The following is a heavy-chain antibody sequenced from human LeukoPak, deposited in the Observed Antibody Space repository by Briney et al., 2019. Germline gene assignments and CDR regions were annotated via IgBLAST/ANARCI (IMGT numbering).Heavy chain of an antibody. V-gene: IGHV3-23*01. CDR1: GFIFSSYA. D-gene: IGHD1-14*01. Sequence: GGSLRLSCAASGFIFSSYAMSWVRQAPGKGLEWVAVVGAGGGSTWYADTVKGRLTISRDNSKNTLYLQMNSLRVEDTAVYYCAKDLFSSTGIDSWGQGALVTVSS. CDR2: VGAGGGST. CDR3: AKDLFSSTGIDS. J-gene: IGHJ4*02.